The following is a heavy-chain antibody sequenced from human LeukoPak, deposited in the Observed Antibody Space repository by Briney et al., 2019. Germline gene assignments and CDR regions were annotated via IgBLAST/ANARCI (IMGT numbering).Heavy chain of an antibody. D-gene: IGHD6-19*01. CDR3: GGGGGAMAGYFDY. J-gene: IGHJ4*02. Sequence: SETLSLTRTVSGYSISSGYYWGWIRQPPGKGLEWIGSIYHNGSTHYNPSLKSRVTISVDMSKNQFSLKLSSVTAAATAVYYCGGGGGAMAGYFDYWGQGTLVTVSS. CDR1: GYSISSGYY. V-gene: IGHV4-38-2*02. CDR2: IYHNGST.